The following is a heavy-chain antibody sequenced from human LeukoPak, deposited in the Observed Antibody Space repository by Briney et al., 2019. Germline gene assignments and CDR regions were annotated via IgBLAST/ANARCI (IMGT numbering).Heavy chain of an antibody. V-gene: IGHV3-23*01. CDR3: AKSDGTYSNKFYYYYMDV. D-gene: IGHD1-26*01. CDR2: ISDSGSKT. Sequence: GGSLELSCAASGFTFSTSAMSWVRPAPGKGLGWVSVISDSGSKTYYAASVKGRFTISRDNSKNTLYLQIISLRADDTAVYYCAKSDGTYSNKFYYYYMDVWGKGTTVTVSS. J-gene: IGHJ6*03. CDR1: GFTFSTSA.